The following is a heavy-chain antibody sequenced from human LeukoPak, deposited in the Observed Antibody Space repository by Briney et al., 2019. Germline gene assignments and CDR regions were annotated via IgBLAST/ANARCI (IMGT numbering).Heavy chain of an antibody. J-gene: IGHJ4*02. D-gene: IGHD3-22*01. Sequence: PGASLKISFQGSGSSFTSFWIAWVRQMPGKGLEWMGIIYPDDSDIRYSPSFQGQVTISADKSISAAYLQWSSLKASDTAMYYCARLHYYDSSAYYLYYFDYWGQGTLVTVSS. CDR2: IYPDDSDI. CDR1: GSSFTSFW. CDR3: ARLHYYDSSAYYLYYFDY. V-gene: IGHV5-51*01.